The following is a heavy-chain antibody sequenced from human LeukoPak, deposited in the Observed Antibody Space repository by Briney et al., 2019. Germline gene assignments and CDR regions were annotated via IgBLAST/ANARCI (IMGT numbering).Heavy chain of an antibody. D-gene: IGHD3-10*01. CDR3: AGDMVRGVILRRVLEY. Sequence: ASVKVSCKASGYTVTGYHMHWVRQAPGQGLEWMGWINPNSGGTNYAQKFQGRVTMTRDTSINTAYMEVSRLRSDDTAVYYCAGDMVRGVILRRVLEYWGQGTLVTVSS. J-gene: IGHJ4*02. V-gene: IGHV1-2*02. CDR1: GYTVTGYH. CDR2: INPNSGGT.